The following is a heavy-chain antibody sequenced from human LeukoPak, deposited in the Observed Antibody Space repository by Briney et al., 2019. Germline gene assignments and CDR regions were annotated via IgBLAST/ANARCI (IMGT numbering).Heavy chain of an antibody. Sequence: ASVKVSCKASGYTFTGYYMHWVRQAPGQGLEWMGWINPNSGGTNYAQKFQGRVTMTRDTSISTAYMELSRLRSDDTAVYYCARAYYDILTGYYGDYFDYWGQGTLVTVSS. CDR1: GYTFTGYY. D-gene: IGHD3-9*01. J-gene: IGHJ4*02. V-gene: IGHV1-2*02. CDR2: INPNSGGT. CDR3: ARAYYDILTGYYGDYFDY.